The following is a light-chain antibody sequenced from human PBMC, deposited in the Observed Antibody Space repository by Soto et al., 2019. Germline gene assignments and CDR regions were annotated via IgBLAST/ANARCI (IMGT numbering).Light chain of an antibody. Sequence: DIVLTQSPLSLPVTPGEPASISCRSSQSLLHSNGNIYLDWYLQKPGQSPQLLIYLGSIRASGVPDRFRGSGSGTDVTLKITSGEAEDVGVYYCMQASTAPRTFDLGTKV. CDR3: MQASTAPRT. V-gene: IGKV2-28*01. CDR1: QSLLHSNGNIY. J-gene: IGKJ1*01. CDR2: LGS.